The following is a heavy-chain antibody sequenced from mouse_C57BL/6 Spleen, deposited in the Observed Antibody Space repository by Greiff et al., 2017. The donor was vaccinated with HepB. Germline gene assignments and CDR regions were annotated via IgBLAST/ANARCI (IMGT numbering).Heavy chain of an antibody. Sequence: QVQLKESGPGLVQPSQSLSITCTVSGFSLTSYGVHWVRQPPGKGLEWLGVIWSGGSTDYNAAFISRLSISKDNSKSQVFFKMNSLQADDTAIYYCANSYGLYYAMDYWGQGTSVTVSS. D-gene: IGHD2-12*01. J-gene: IGHJ4*01. CDR1: GFSLTSYG. V-gene: IGHV2-4*01. CDR3: ANSYGLYYAMDY. CDR2: IWSGGST.